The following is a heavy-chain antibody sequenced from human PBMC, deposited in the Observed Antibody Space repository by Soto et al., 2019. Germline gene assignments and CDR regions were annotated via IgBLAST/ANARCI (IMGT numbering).Heavy chain of an antibody. CDR1: GFTVSSNY. Sequence: GGSLRLSCAASGFTVSSNYMSWVRQAPGKGLEWVSVIYSGGSTYYADSVKGRFTISRDNSKNTLYLQMNSLRAEDTAVYYCAREGAGYCSSTSCQSYYYYGMDVWGQGTTVTVSS. CDR3: AREGAGYCSSTSCQSYYYYGMDV. D-gene: IGHD2-2*03. J-gene: IGHJ6*02. V-gene: IGHV3-66*01. CDR2: IYSGGST.